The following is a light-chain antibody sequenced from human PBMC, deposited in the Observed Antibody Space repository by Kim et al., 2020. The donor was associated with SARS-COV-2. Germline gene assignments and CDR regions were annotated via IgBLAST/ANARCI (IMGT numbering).Light chain of an antibody. CDR1: SGHSSNA. CDR2: LNSDGSH. Sequence: QLVLTQSPSASASLGASVKLTCTLSSGHSSNAIAWHQQQQERGPRYLMKLNSDGSHSKGDGIPDRFSGSSSGAERYLTISSLQSEDEADYYCQTWGTGIHVFGGGTQLTVL. V-gene: IGLV4-69*01. CDR3: QTWGTGIHV. J-gene: IGLJ3*02.